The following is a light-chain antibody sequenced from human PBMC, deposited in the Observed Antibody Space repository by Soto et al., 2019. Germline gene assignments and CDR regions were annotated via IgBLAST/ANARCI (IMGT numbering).Light chain of an antibody. CDR2: DVS. Sequence: DLTQPASVSGSPGQSITISCTGTSSDVGGYNYVSWYQQHPGKAPKLMIYDVSNRPSGVSNRFSGSKSGNTASLTISGLQAEDEADYYCSSYTSSSTLYVFGTGTKVTVL. J-gene: IGLJ1*01. V-gene: IGLV2-14*01. CDR1: SSDVGGYNY. CDR3: SSYTSSSTLYV.